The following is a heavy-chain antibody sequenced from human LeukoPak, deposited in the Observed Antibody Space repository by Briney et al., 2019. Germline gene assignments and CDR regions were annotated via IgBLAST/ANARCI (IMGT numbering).Heavy chain of an antibody. CDR1: GGTFSSYA. Sequence: ASVKVSCKASGGTFSSYAINWVRQAPGQGLEWMGWISVYTGNTNYAQKFQDRVTLTTDTSTTTAYMELRSLRPADTAVYYCARDIENHSPSGAYFDSWGQGTLVTVSS. CDR3: ARDIENHSPSGAYFDS. V-gene: IGHV1-18*01. D-gene: IGHD3-10*01. J-gene: IGHJ4*02. CDR2: ISVYTGNT.